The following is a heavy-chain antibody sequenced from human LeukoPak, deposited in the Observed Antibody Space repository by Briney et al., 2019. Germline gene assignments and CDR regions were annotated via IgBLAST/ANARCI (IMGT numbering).Heavy chain of an antibody. J-gene: IGHJ4*02. D-gene: IGHD6-19*01. Sequence: PSETLSLTCTVSGGSISSYYWSWIRQPPGKGLEWIGYIYYSGSTNYNPSLKSRVTMSVDTSKNQFSLKLSSVTAADTAVYYCARDRYSSGWAFFDYWGQGTLVTVSS. CDR1: GGSISSYY. CDR2: IYYSGST. CDR3: ARDRYSSGWAFFDY. V-gene: IGHV4-59*12.